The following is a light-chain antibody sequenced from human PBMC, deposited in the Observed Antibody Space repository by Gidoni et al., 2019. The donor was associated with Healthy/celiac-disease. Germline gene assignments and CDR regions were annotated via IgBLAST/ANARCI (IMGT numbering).Light chain of an antibody. V-gene: IGKV4-1*01. CDR1: QSVLYSSNNKNY. CDR3: QQYYSTPPT. J-gene: IGKJ4*01. CDR2: WAS. Sequence: DIVMTQSPDSLAVSLGERATINCKSSQSVLYSSNNKNYLAWYQQKPGQPPKLLIYWASTRESGVPDRFSGSGSGTDFTLTISSLQAEDVAVYYCQQYYSTPPTFXGXTKLEIQ.